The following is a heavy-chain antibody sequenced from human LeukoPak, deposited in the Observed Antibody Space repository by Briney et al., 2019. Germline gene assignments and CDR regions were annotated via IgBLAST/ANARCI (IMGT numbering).Heavy chain of an antibody. J-gene: IGHJ3*02. D-gene: IGHD3-9*01. CDR1: GGSFSGYY. Sequence: SETLSLTCAVYGGSFSGYYWSWIRQPPGKGLEWIGEINHSGSTNYNPSLKSRVTISVDTSKNQFSLKLSSVSAADTAVYYCASWGDILTGYSPGAFDIWGQGTMVTVSS. V-gene: IGHV4-34*01. CDR2: INHSGST. CDR3: ASWGDILTGYSPGAFDI.